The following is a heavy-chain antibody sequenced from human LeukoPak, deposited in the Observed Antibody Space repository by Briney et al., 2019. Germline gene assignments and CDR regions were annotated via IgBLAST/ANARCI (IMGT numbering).Heavy chain of an antibody. V-gene: IGHV3-48*02. CDR3: ARDTLEYSNSPDALDI. Sequence: GGSLRLSCAASGFTFSGYWMHWVRQAPGKGLEWVSYIGSSGSTVYYADSVKGRFTISRDNAKNSLYMQMESLRDEDTAIYYCARDTLEYSNSPDALDIWGQGTMVTVSS. CDR2: IGSSGSTV. CDR1: GFTFSGYW. D-gene: IGHD4-23*01. J-gene: IGHJ3*02.